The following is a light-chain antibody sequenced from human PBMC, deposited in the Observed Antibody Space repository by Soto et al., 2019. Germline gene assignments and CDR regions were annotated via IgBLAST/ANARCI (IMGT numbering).Light chain of an antibody. Sequence: DIQMTQSPSTLSASVGERVTITCRASQTINSSLAWWQQKPGKAPKLLIYNASSLESGVPSRFSGSGSGTEFNLTISSLQPDDFATYNCQQYKSYPCTFGQGTKVEIK. CDR3: QQYKSYPCT. CDR2: NAS. CDR1: QTINSS. J-gene: IGKJ1*01. V-gene: IGKV1-5*03.